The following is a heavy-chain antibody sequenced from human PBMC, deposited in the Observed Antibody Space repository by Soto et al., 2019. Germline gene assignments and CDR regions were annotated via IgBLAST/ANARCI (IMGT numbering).Heavy chain of an antibody. CDR2: ISGSGIST. D-gene: IGHD6-19*01. CDR1: GFTFSTYA. J-gene: IGHJ4*02. CDR3: AKGPSGGWHPYYFDF. Sequence: EVQLLESGGGLVQPGGSLRLSCAASGFTFSTYAMSWVRQAPGKGLERVSVISGSGISTYYADSVKGRFTISRDNSKNTLYLQMNSLRAEDTAAYYCAKGPSGGWHPYYFDFWGQGALVTVSS. V-gene: IGHV3-23*01.